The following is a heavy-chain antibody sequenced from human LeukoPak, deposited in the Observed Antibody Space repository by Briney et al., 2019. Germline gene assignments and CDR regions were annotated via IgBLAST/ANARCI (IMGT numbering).Heavy chain of an antibody. J-gene: IGHJ4*02. CDR2: IRGKADRYAT. CDR3: TRRVVPGVNFDY. Sequence: PGGSLKFSCAASGFTFSGSAMHWVRQASGKGLEWVGRIRGKADRYATAYAASVKGRFTISRDDSKNTAYLQMNGLKTEDTAVYYCTRRVVPGVNFDYWGQGTLVTVSS. CDR1: GFTFSGSA. D-gene: IGHD2-8*01. V-gene: IGHV3-73*01.